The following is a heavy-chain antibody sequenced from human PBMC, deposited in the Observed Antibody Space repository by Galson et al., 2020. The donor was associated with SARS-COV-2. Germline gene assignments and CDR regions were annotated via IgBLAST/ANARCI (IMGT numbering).Heavy chain of an antibody. V-gene: IGHV3-15*01. CDR1: GFNFTNGW. Sequence: GGSLRLSCVVSGFNFTNGWMNWVRLASGKGLEWVGRIKSKPDGGATDYATTVKGRFIISRDDSKYILYLQMNSLKTEDTGIYYCISGYYFWGQGAPVAVSS. D-gene: IGHD3-3*01. CDR2: IKSKPDGGAT. CDR3: ISGYYF. J-gene: IGHJ1*01.